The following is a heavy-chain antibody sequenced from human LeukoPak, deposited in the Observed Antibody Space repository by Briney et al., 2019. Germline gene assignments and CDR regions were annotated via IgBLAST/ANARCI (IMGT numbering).Heavy chain of an antibody. CDR1: GYSISSGYY. CDR3: ARVAGIDFDY. J-gene: IGHJ4*02. Sequence: ETLSLTCTVSGYSISSGYYWGWIRQPPGKGLEWVSLISNGGSTYYADSVKGRFIISRDNPKNTLYLQMNSLRAGDTAVYYCARVAGIDFDYWGQGTLVTVSS. CDR2: ISNGGST. V-gene: IGHV3-66*01.